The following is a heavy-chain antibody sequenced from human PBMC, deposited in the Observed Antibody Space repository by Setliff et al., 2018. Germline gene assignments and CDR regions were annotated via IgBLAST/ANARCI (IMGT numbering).Heavy chain of an antibody. D-gene: IGHD4-17*01. V-gene: IGHV3-7*03. CDR3: AKAQAPYAASLLNWFDP. CDR1: GFSFSTYW. J-gene: IGHJ5*02. Sequence: PGESLKISCAASGFSFSTYWMSWVRQAPGKGLEWVANIKQDGGEKYYVDSVKGRFTISRDNSKNTLYLQLNSLRAEETAGYYCAKAQAPYAASLLNWFDPWGQGTLVTVSS. CDR2: IKQDGGEK.